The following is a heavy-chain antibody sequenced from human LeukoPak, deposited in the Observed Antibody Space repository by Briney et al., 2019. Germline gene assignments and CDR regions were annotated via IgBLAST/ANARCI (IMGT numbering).Heavy chain of an antibody. CDR1: GGSISSYY. CDR2: IYYSGST. CDR3: AGVWFGELSGYYYYGMDV. V-gene: IGHV4-59*08. D-gene: IGHD3-10*01. Sequence: SETLSLTCTVSGGSISSYYWSWIRQPPGKGLEWIGYIYYSGSTNYNPSLKSRVTISVDTSKNQFSLKLSSVTAADTAVYYCAGVWFGELSGYYYYGMDVWGQGTTVTVSS. J-gene: IGHJ6*02.